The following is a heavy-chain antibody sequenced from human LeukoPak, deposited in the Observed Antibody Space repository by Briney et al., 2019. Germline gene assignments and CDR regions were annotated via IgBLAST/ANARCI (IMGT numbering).Heavy chain of an antibody. V-gene: IGHV3-21*04. J-gene: IGHJ6*02. CDR1: GFTLSSYS. CDR2: ISSSSSYI. Sequence: GGSLRLSCAASGFTLSSYSMNWVRQAPGKGLEWVSSISSSSSYIYYADSVKGRFTISRDNSRNTLYLQLNSLRGEDTAIYYCARDTSYNYGAHAMDVWGQGTTVTVSS. D-gene: IGHD4/OR15-4a*01. CDR3: ARDTSYNYGAHAMDV.